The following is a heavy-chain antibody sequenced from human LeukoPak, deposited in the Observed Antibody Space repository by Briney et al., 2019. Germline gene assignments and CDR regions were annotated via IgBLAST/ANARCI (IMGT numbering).Heavy chain of an antibody. J-gene: IGHJ4*02. CDR3: ARGALSGSPPV. CDR1: GFTFSSYS. CDR2: ISSSSSYI. D-gene: IGHD1-26*01. V-gene: IGHV3-21*01. Sequence: GGSLRLSCAASGFTFSSYSMNWVRQAPGRGLEWVSSISSSSSYIYYADSVKGRFTISRNNAKNSLYLQMNSLRAEDTAVYYCARGALSGSPPVGGQGTLVTVSS.